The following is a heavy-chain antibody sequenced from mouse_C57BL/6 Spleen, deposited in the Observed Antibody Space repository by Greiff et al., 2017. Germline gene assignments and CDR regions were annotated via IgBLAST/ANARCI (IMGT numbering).Heavy chain of an antibody. CDR3: ARKGGNYGYFDG. Sequence: QVQLQQPGAELVKPGASVKMSCKASGYTFTSYWITWVKQRPGQGLEWIGDIYPGSGSTNYNEKFKSKATLTVDTSSSTAYMQLSSLTSEDSAVYYCARKGGNYGYFDGWGTGTTVTVSS. D-gene: IGHD2-1*01. V-gene: IGHV1-55*01. J-gene: IGHJ1*03. CDR2: IYPGSGST. CDR1: GYTFTSYW.